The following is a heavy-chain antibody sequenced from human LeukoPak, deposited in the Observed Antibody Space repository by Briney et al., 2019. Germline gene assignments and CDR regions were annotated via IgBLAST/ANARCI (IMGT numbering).Heavy chain of an antibody. D-gene: IGHD6-19*01. CDR2: ISSSSSTI. CDR1: GFTFSSYS. CDR3: ARDGGSSGWYSEWFDP. Sequence: GGSLRLSCVASGFTFSSYSMNWVRQAPGKGLEWVSYISSSSSTIYYADSVKGRFTISRDNAKNSLYLQMNSLRAEDTAVYYCARDGGSSGWYSEWFDPWGQGTLVTVSS. J-gene: IGHJ5*02. V-gene: IGHV3-48*01.